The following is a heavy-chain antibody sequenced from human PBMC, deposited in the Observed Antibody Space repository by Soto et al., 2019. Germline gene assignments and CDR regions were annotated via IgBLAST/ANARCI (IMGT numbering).Heavy chain of an antibody. CDR2: INAGNGNT. CDR1: GYTFTSYA. V-gene: IGHV1-3*01. CDR3: ARGGVSYSGSFEGDAFDI. D-gene: IGHD1-26*01. Sequence: QVQLVQSGAEVKKPGASVKVSCKASGYTFTSYAMHWVRQAPGQRLEWMGWINAGNGNTKYSQKFQGRVTITRDTSASTAYMELSSLRSEDTAVYYCARGGVSYSGSFEGDAFDIWGQGTMVTVSS. J-gene: IGHJ3*02.